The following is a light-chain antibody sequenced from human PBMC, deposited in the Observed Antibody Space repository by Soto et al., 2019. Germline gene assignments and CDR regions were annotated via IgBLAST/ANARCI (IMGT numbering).Light chain of an antibody. CDR1: QSVRTN. V-gene: IGKV3-15*01. CDR2: GAS. J-gene: IGKJ4*01. CDR3: QLYNNWPPT. Sequence: EIVMTQSPATLSMSPGERATLSCRASQSVRTNYLAWYQQKPGQAPRLLIYGASTRATGIPVRFSGSGSGTAFTLTISSLQSEDFAVYYCQLYNNWPPTFGGGTKVEIE.